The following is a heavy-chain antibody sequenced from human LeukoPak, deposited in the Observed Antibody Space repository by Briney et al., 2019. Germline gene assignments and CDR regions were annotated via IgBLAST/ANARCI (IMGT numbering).Heavy chain of an antibody. Sequence: PGGSLRLSCAASGFTFSSYAMSWVRQAPGKGLEWVSSIGSSSSYIYYADSVKGRFTISRDNAKNSLYLQMNSLRAEDTAVYYCARGLYSSSWSYFDYWGQGTLVTVSS. V-gene: IGHV3-21*01. CDR1: GFTFSSYA. D-gene: IGHD6-13*01. CDR2: IGSSSSYI. J-gene: IGHJ4*02. CDR3: ARGLYSSSWSYFDY.